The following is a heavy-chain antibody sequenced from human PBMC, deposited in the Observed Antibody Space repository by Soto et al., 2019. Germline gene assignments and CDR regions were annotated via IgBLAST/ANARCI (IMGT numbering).Heavy chain of an antibody. CDR1: GITSTTYA. J-gene: IGHJ5*02. V-gene: IGHV1-3*04. D-gene: IGHD5-12*01. CDR3: ARAISGYVT. CDR2: INTGNGNI. Sequence: QVQLVQSGAEVKKPGASVKVSCKASGITSTTYAIHWVRQAPGQGLEWMGWINTGNGNIRYSQRFLGRVSLTTDTSASTASMDLSSLTSEDTAVYYCARAISGYVTWGQGTLITVSS.